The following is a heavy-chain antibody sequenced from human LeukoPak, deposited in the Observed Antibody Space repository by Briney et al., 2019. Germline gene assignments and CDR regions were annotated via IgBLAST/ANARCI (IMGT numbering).Heavy chain of an antibody. CDR1: GYTFTSYG. Sequence: GASVKVSCKASGYTFTSYGISWVRRAPGQGLERMGWISAYNGNTNYAQKLQGRVTMTTDTSTSTAYMELRSLRSDDTAVYYCARDGPDDYGDYGSFDYWGQGTLVTVSS. J-gene: IGHJ4*02. CDR2: ISAYNGNT. V-gene: IGHV1-18*01. D-gene: IGHD4-17*01. CDR3: ARDGPDDYGDYGSFDY.